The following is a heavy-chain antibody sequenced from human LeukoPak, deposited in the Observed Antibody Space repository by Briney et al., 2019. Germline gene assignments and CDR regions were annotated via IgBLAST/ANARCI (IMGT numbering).Heavy chain of an antibody. J-gene: IGHJ4*02. D-gene: IGHD2-2*01. Sequence: PGGSLRLSCAASGFTFSSYAMSWVRQAPGKGLEWVSAISGSGGSTYYADSVKGRFTISRDNSKNTLYLQMNSLRAEDTAVYYCAKDSWIPLCLGAPTSCWGGFDYWGQGTLVTVSS. V-gene: IGHV3-23*01. CDR2: ISGSGGST. CDR3: AKDSWIPLCLGAPTSCWGGFDY. CDR1: GFTFSSYA.